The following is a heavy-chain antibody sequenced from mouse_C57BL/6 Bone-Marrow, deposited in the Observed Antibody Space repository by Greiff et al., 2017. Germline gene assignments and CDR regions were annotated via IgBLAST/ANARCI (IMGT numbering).Heavy chain of an antibody. D-gene: IGHD1-1*01. Sequence: QVQLQQPGTELVKPGASVKLSRKASGYTFTSYWMHWVKQRPGQGLEWIGNINPSNGGTNYNEKFKSKATLTVDNSSSTAYMQLSSLTSEDSAVYDCARTAPYYGSGVWYFDVWGTGTTVTVS. CDR3: ARTAPYYGSGVWYFDV. CDR1: GYTFTSYW. J-gene: IGHJ1*03. CDR2: INPSNGGT. V-gene: IGHV1-53*01.